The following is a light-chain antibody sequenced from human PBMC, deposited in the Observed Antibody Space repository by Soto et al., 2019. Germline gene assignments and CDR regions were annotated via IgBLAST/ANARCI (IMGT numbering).Light chain of an antibody. Sequence: EVVLTQSPATLSLSPGERATLSCRASQSVSNYLAWYQQKPSQAPRLLIYEASNRATGIPARFSGSGSGTDFTLTISSLEPADLAVYYCQQRQFWPPLTFGGGTKVEI. V-gene: IGKV3-11*01. CDR2: EAS. CDR1: QSVSNY. CDR3: QQRQFWPPLT. J-gene: IGKJ4*01.